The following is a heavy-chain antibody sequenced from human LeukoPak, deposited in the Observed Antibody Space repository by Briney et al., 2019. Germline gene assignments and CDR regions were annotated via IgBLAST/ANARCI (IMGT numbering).Heavy chain of an antibody. J-gene: IGHJ4*02. V-gene: IGHV3-23*01. CDR3: AKVPRGTTYYFDY. Sequence: PGGSLRLSCAASGFTFSSYAMSWVRQAPGKGLEWVSRISGRGVSTAYADSVKGRFTISRDNSKNTLFLQMNSLRAEDTAVYYCAKVPRGTTYYFDYWGQGTLVTVSS. CDR1: GFTFSSYA. CDR2: ISGRGVST. D-gene: IGHD2/OR15-2a*01.